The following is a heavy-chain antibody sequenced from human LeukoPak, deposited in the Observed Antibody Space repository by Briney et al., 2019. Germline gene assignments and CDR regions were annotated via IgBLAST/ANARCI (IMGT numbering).Heavy chain of an antibody. Sequence: SETLSLTCTVSGGSISSYYWSWIRQPAGQGLEWIGRIYSTVSTNYNPSLKSRVTMSVDTSKNQFSLRLRSVTAADTAVYYCARQIASAGTAGFDFWGQGALVTVSS. CDR1: GGSISSYY. D-gene: IGHD6-13*01. V-gene: IGHV4-4*07. CDR3: ARQIASAGTAGFDF. J-gene: IGHJ4*02. CDR2: IYSTVST.